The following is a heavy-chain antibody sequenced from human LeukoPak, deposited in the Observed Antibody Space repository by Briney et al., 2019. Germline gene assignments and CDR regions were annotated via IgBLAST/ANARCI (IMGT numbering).Heavy chain of an antibody. Sequence: AASVKVSRKASGYTFTDYYIHWMRQAPGQGLEWIGRINPDSGGTNSAQKFQGRVTMTRDTSISTAYIELSSLRSDDTAVYYCARAKEQTIAARYFDYWGQGTLVTVSS. D-gene: IGHD6-6*01. J-gene: IGHJ4*02. CDR2: INPDSGGT. V-gene: IGHV1-2*06. CDR3: ARAKEQTIAARYFDY. CDR1: GYTFTDYY.